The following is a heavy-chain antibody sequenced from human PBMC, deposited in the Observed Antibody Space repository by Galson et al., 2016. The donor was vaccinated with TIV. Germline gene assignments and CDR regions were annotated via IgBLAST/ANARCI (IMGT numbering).Heavy chain of an antibody. J-gene: IGHJ6*02. CDR2: IYSGGNT. CDR1: GFTVSDNY. CDR3: ARERRYCGNECYLRYYYGMDV. V-gene: IGHV3-66*02. D-gene: IGHD2-21*01. Sequence: SLRLSCAASGFTVSDNYMTWIRQAPGEGLEWVSIIYSGGNTLCADSVKGRFTISRDDSKNTLYLQMNSLRPEDTAVYYCARERRYCGNECYLRYYYGMDVWGQGTTVTVSS.